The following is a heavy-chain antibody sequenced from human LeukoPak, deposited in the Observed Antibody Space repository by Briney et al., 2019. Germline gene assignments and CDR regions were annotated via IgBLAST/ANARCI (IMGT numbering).Heavy chain of an antibody. CDR1: GYTFTDYH. CDR2: VNCDSGGT. CDR3: ARDSTAMTGLNMDV. J-gene: IGHJ6*02. V-gene: IGHV1-2*02. D-gene: IGHD5-18*01. Sequence: ASVRVSCKASGYTFTDYHIHWVRQAPGQGLEWMGWVNCDSGGTNYAQKFQGRVTMTRDTSITIAYMELSSLRSDDAAIYYCARDSTAMTGLNMDVWGQGTTVTVSS.